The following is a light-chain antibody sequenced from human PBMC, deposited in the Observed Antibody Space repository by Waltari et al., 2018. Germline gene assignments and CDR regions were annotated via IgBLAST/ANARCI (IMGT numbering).Light chain of an antibody. Sequence: QSALTQPRSVSGSPGQSVSISCTGTRRDVGGYNYVSWYRQHPGKAPTMIMFDVNNRPCGVPDRVSGSKSGNTASLTISGLQAEDEADCYCCSYAGTSSWTFGGGTQLTVL. CDR1: RRDVGGYNY. V-gene: IGLV2-11*01. CDR2: DVN. J-gene: IGLJ2*01. CDR3: CSYAGTSSWT.